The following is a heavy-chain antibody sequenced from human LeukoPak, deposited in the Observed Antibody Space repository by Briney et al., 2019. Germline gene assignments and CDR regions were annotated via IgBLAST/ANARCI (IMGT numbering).Heavy chain of an antibody. CDR3: ARDLVTVTKGFDI. D-gene: IGHD4-17*01. V-gene: IGHV4-59*11. Sequence: PSETLSLTCAVSADSFSSHYWTWIRQPPGKGLEWIGYISYIGSTNYNPSLKSRVTISIDTSKSQFSLKLSSMTAADTAVYYCARDLVTVTKGFDIWGQGTMVSVSS. J-gene: IGHJ3*02. CDR1: ADSFSSHY. CDR2: ISYIGST.